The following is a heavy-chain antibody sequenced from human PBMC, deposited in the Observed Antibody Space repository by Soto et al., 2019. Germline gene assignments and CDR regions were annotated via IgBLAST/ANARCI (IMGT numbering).Heavy chain of an antibody. V-gene: IGHV1-69*02. CDR3: AKSLLFVDHGYMDV. J-gene: IGHJ6*03. CDR1: GGSFTSYS. D-gene: IGHD2-21*01. Sequence: QVQLVQSGAELKKPGSSVKVSCEASGGSFTSYSFTWVRQAPGQGLEWMGRIIPIQGKANYALKFQDRVTITADRSTRTVYMELTSLIPEDTAVYFCAKSLLFVDHGYMDVWGKGTTVTVSS. CDR2: IIPIQGKA.